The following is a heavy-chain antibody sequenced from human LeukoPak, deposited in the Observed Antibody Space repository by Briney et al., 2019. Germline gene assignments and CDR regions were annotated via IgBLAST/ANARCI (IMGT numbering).Heavy chain of an antibody. J-gene: IGHJ4*02. V-gene: IGHV1-46*01. Sequence: ASVKVSCKASGYTFTFYYMHWVRQAPGQGLEWMGIINPSGGSTSYAQKFQGRVTMTRDTSTNTVYMELNSLRSEDTAVYYCARGGDGLWFGELSHDYWGQGTLVTVSS. CDR2: INPSGGST. CDR1: GYTFTFYY. D-gene: IGHD3-10*01. CDR3: ARGGDGLWFGELSHDY.